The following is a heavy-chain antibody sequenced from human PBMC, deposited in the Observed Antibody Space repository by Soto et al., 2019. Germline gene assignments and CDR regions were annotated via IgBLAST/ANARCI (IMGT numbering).Heavy chain of an antibody. CDR3: GRSESSQLAAFDY. V-gene: IGHV3-23*01. CDR1: GFTFSSYA. CDR2: ISGSGGST. Sequence: GGSLRLSCAASGFTFSSYAMSWVRQAPGKGLEWVSAISGSGGSTYYADSVKGRFTISRDNAKNTLYLQMNSLRAEDTAVYYCGRSESSQLAAFDYWGQGTQLTVS. D-gene: IGHD6-13*01. J-gene: IGHJ4*02.